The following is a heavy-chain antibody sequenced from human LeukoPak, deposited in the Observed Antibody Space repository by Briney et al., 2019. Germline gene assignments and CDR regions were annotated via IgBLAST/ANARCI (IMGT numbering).Heavy chain of an antibody. CDR3: ARAGYTVTIDY. CDR1: GYTFTSYG. V-gene: IGHV1-18*01. J-gene: IGHJ4*02. CDR2: TSAYNGNT. D-gene: IGHD4-11*01. Sequence: ASVNVPSKASGYTFTSYGISWVRQAPGQWLEWMGWTSAYNGNTNYAQKLQGRVTMTTDTSTSTAYMELRSLRSDDTAVYYCARAGYTVTIDYWGQGTLVTVSS.